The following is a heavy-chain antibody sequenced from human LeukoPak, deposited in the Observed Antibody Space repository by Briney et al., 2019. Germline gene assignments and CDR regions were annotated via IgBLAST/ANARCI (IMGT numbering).Heavy chain of an antibody. D-gene: IGHD3-3*01. CDR2: ISGSGGST. CDR3: ARASGGGYYAPYFDY. V-gene: IGHV3-23*01. Sequence: GGSLRLSCAASGFTFSSYAMSWVRQAPGKGLEWVSAISGSGGSTYYADSVKGRFTISRDNSKNTLYLQMNSLRAEDTAVYYCARASGGGYYAPYFDYWGQGTLVTVSS. J-gene: IGHJ4*02. CDR1: GFTFSSYA.